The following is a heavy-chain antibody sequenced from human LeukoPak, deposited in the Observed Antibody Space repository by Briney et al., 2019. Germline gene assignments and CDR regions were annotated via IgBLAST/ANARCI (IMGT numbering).Heavy chain of an antibody. V-gene: IGHV4-38-2*02. J-gene: IGHJ5*02. D-gene: IGHD3-3*01. CDR1: GYSISSGYY. CDR2: IYHSGST. CDR3: ARERETIFGVVRNWFDP. Sequence: SETLSLTCTVSGYSISSGYYWGWIRQPPGKGLEWIGSIYHSGSTYYNPSLKSRVTISVDTSKNQFSLKLSSVTAAYAAVYYCARERETIFGVVRNWFDPWGQRTLVTVSS.